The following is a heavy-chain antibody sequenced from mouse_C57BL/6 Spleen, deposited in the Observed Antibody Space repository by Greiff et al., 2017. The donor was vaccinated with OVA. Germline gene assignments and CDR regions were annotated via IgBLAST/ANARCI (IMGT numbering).Heavy chain of an antibody. D-gene: IGHD1-1*01. J-gene: IGHJ2*01. CDR1: GYTFTDYY. CDR2: INPNNGGT. V-gene: IGHV1-26*01. CDR3: ARHYYYYVSSYPLDY. Sequence: VQLQQSGPELVKPGASVKISCKASGYTFTDYYMNWVKQSHGKSLEWIGDINPNNGGTSYNQKFKGKATLTVDKSSSTAYMELRSLTSEDSAVYYCARHYYYYVSSYPLDYWGQGTTLTVSS.